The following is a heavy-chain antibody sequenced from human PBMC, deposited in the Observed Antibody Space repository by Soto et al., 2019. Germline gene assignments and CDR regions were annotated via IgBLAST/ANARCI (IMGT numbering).Heavy chain of an antibody. V-gene: IGHV3-15*01. J-gene: IGHJ4*01. CDR2: IKRKSDHGTT. CDR1: GFAFSHVW. D-gene: IGHD2-15*01. Sequence: EMQLVESGGGLVEPGGSLRLCCAASGFAFSHVWMTWVRQAPGKGLEWVGRIKRKSDHGTTDYAAAVKGRFTISRDDSKNTLYLQVDSLKSEDTAVYYCATEGEMSGASDWADYFDHWGRGTLVTVSS. CDR3: ATEGEMSGASDWADYFDH.